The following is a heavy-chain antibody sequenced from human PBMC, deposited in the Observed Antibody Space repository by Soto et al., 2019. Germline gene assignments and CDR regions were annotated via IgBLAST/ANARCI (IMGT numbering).Heavy chain of an antibody. Sequence: ASVKVSCKASGYTFNRYYMHWVRQAPGQGLEWMGWISAYNGNTNYAQKLQGRVTMTTDTSTSTAYMELRSLRSDDTAVYYCARDFYDFWSGYEVDYFDYWGQGTLVTVSS. CDR2: ISAYNGNT. CDR1: GYTFNRYY. CDR3: ARDFYDFWSGYEVDYFDY. D-gene: IGHD3-3*01. V-gene: IGHV1-18*04. J-gene: IGHJ4*02.